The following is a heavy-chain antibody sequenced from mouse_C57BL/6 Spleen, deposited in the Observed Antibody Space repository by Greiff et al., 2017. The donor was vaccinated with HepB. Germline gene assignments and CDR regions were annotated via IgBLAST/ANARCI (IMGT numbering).Heavy chain of an antibody. D-gene: IGHD2-5*01. Sequence: EVQVVESGGGLVKPGGSLKLSCAASGFTFSDYGMHWVRQAPEKGLEWVAYISSGSSTIYYADTVKGRFTISRDNAKNTLFLQMTSLRSEDTAMYYCASPYSNYPYAMDYWGQGTSVTVSS. CDR1: GFTFSDYG. J-gene: IGHJ4*01. CDR3: ASPYSNYPYAMDY. V-gene: IGHV5-17*01. CDR2: ISSGSSTI.